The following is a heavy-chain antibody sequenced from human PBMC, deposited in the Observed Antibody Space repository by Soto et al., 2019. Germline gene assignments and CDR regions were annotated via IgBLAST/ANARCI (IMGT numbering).Heavy chain of an antibody. CDR1: GFTFSSSA. J-gene: IGHJ5*02. CDR2: IRVGGGDT. D-gene: IGHD6-19*01. CDR3: AKCSVGTVRTSGWCNWFDP. Sequence: EVQLLESGGGLAQPGGSRRLSCAASGFTFSSSAMNWVRQAPGKGLEWVSSIRVGGGDTFYADSVRGRFTVSRDISRNTLYLQRNSLRAEDTSIYYCAKCSVGTVRTSGWCNWFDPWGQGTLVTVSS. V-gene: IGHV3-23*01.